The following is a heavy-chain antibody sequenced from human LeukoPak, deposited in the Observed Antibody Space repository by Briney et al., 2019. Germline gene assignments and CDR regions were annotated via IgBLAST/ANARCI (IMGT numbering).Heavy chain of an antibody. J-gene: IGHJ5*02. D-gene: IGHD3-3*01. CDR2: INHSGST. V-gene: IGHV4-34*01. CDR1: GGSFSGYY. CDR3: ARAVLRFLEWLHKPFGFNWFDP. Sequence: SETLSLTCAVYGGSFSGYYWSWIRQPPGKGLEWIGEINHSGSTNYNPSLKSRVTISVDTSKNQFSLKLSSVTAADTAVYYCARAVLRFLEWLHKPFGFNWFDPWGQGTLVTVSS.